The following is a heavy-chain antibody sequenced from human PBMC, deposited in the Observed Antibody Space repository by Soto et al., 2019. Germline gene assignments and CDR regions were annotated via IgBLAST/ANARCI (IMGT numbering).Heavy chain of an antibody. CDR3: ARAYDSSGYYEVRAFDI. Sequence: PPETLSLTCPVSGGSISSYYWSWIRQPPGKGLEWIGYTYYSGSTNYNTSLKSRVTISVDTSKNQFSLKLSSVTAADTAVYYCARAYDSSGYYEVRAFDIWGQGAMVTVSS. V-gene: IGHV4-59*01. CDR1: GGSISSYY. CDR2: TYYSGST. J-gene: IGHJ3*02. D-gene: IGHD3-22*01.